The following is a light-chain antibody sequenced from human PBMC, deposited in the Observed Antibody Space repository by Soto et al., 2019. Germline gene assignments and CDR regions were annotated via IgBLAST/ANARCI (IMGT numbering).Light chain of an antibody. Sequence: DIQLTQSPSFLSASVGDRVTITCRASQGISSHLAWYQQKPGKAPNLLIYAASTLQSGVPSRFSGSGSGTEFTLTISSLQPEDFATYYCQQLYSYPRTFGGGTKAEIK. CDR3: QQLYSYPRT. CDR2: AAS. J-gene: IGKJ4*01. V-gene: IGKV1-9*01. CDR1: QGISSH.